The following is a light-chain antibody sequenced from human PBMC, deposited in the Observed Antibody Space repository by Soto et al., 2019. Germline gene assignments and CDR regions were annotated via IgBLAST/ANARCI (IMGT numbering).Light chain of an antibody. V-gene: IGKV1-39*01. Sequence: DIQMTQSTSSVSASVGDRVSITCRASQNINTYLNWYQQKPGKAPKLLIFAASSLQSGVPSRFSGSGSRTDFTLTISSLQPEDFATYYCQQSSTAPFTFGPGPKVDI. CDR2: AAS. CDR3: QQSSTAPFT. CDR1: QNINTY. J-gene: IGKJ3*01.